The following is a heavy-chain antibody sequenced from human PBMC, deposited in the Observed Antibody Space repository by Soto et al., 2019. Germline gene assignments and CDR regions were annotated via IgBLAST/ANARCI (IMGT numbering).Heavy chain of an antibody. V-gene: IGHV3-30*03. CDR2: ISDDGTNK. D-gene: IGHD2-21*02. CDR1: GFTFSNYW. Sequence: GGSLRLSCAASGFTFSNYWMSWVRQAPGKGLEWVAAISDDGTNKYTADSVKGRFTISRDNSRNTVYLQVNSLRIEDTAVYYCARRLTTTVTAMGHWGQGTPVTVSS. CDR3: ARRLTTTVTAMGH. J-gene: IGHJ4*02.